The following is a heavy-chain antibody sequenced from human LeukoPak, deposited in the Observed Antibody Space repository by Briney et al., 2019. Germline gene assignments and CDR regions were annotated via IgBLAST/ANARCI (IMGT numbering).Heavy chain of an antibody. J-gene: IGHJ4*02. CDR1: GFTFSSYS. Sequence: GGSLRLSCAAAGFTFSSYSMRWVRQAPGRGLGWVSAISRSGGSTYYADSVKGRFTISRDNSKNTLYLQMNSLRAEDTAVYYCAKGGAPLTIRFLEWFPFDYWGQGTLVTVSS. CDR3: AKGGAPLTIRFLEWFPFDY. D-gene: IGHD3-3*01. V-gene: IGHV3-23*01. CDR2: ISRSGGST.